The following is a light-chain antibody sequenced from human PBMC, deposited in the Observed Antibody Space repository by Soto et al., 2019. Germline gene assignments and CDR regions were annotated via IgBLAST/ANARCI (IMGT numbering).Light chain of an antibody. CDR3: QQYDNWPLT. V-gene: IGKV3-15*01. J-gene: IGKJ4*01. CDR1: QSVNIH. Sequence: EIVMTQSPGTLSESPGERVTLSCRASQSVNIHLAWYQQKPGQAPRLLIYDASARVTGIPARFSGGGSGTEFTLTISSLQSEDFAGYYCQQYDNWPLTFGGGTKVQIK. CDR2: DAS.